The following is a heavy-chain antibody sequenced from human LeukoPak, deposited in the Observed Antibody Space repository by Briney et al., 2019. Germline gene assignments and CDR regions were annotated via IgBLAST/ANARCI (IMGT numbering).Heavy chain of an antibody. D-gene: IGHD3-9*01. Sequence: SVKVSCKASGGTFSSYAISWVRQAPGQGLEWMGRIIPTFGTANYAQKFQGRVTITTDESTSTAYMELGSLRSEDTAVYYCARELRYFDWPGYYMDVWGKGTTVTVSS. V-gene: IGHV1-69*05. CDR1: GGTFSSYA. CDR2: IIPTFGTA. J-gene: IGHJ6*03. CDR3: ARELRYFDWPGYYMDV.